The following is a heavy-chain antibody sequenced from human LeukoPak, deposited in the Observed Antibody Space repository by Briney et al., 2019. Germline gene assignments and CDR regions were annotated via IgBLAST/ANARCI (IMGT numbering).Heavy chain of an antibody. Sequence: GGSLRLSCAASEFTLSDYYMSWIRQAPGKGLEWVSYISRSGTTIYYADSVKGRFTISRDNAKNSLYLQMNGLRADDTAVYFCARDKYETSGCFDYWGQGALVTVSS. J-gene: IGHJ4*02. CDR3: ARDKYETSGCFDY. V-gene: IGHV3-11*01. D-gene: IGHD3-22*01. CDR1: EFTLSDYY. CDR2: ISRSGTTI.